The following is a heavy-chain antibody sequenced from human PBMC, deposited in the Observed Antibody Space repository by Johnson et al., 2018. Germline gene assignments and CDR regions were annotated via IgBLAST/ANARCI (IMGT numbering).Heavy chain of an antibody. CDR2: ISSSSSTI. J-gene: IGHJ5*02. CDR1: GFTFSSYS. V-gene: IGHV3-48*04. D-gene: IGHD3-10*01. Sequence: EVQLVESGGGLVQPGGSLRLSCAASGFTFSSYSMNWVRQAPGKGLEWGSYISSSSSTIYYADSVKGRFTISRDTAQNSLYLQMNSLRAEDTAVYYCARDMAVWFGEFDPWGQGTLVTGSS. CDR3: ARDMAVWFGEFDP.